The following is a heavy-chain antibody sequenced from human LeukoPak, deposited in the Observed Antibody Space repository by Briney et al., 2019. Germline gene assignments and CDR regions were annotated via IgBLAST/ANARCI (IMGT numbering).Heavy chain of an antibody. CDR2: IHTSGST. CDR1: GGSISSYY. J-gene: IGHJ6*03. V-gene: IGHV4-4*07. CDR3: ARLLWFGEGNYYYYMDV. Sequence: PSETLSLTCTVSGGSISSYYWSWIRQPAGKGLEWIGRIHTSGSTNYNPSLKSRVTMSVDTSKNQFSLKLSSVTAADTAVYYCARLLWFGEGNYYYYMDVWGKGTTVTISS. D-gene: IGHD3-10*01.